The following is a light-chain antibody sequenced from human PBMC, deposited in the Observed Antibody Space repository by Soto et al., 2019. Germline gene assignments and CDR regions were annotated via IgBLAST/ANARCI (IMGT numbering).Light chain of an antibody. CDR3: QQYNNWPGT. CDR2: GAS. Sequence: EIVLTQSPGTLSVSPGEIATLSCRASQSVSSKLAWYQQKPGQAPRLLFYGASTVATGIPARFSGSGSETEFTLSISSLQSEDFAVYYCQQYNNWPGTFGQGTQVEIK. CDR1: QSVSSK. J-gene: IGKJ1*01. V-gene: IGKV3-15*01.